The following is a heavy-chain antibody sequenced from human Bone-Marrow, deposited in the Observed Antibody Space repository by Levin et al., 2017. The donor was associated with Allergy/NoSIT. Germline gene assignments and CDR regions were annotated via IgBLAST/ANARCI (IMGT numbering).Heavy chain of an antibody. J-gene: IGHJ5*02. CDR3: ARGHGDYSSNWFGP. D-gene: IGHD4-17*01. V-gene: IGHV3-21*01. CDR2: ITSYSNYI. Sequence: PSETLSLTCAASGFTFHNYGMSWVRQAPGKGLEWVSSITSYSNYIEYADAVKGRFTISRDNAKSSLYLQMNSLRVEDTAVYYCARGHGDYSSNWFGPWGQGTLVTVSS. CDR1: GFTFHNYG.